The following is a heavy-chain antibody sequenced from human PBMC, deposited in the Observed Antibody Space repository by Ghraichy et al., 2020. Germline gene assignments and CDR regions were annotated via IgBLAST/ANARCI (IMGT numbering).Heavy chain of an antibody. V-gene: IGHV1-2*02. CDR1: GYTFTGYY. J-gene: IGHJ3*02. Sequence: ASVKVSCKASGYTFTGYYTHWVRQAPGQGLEWMGWINPNNGGTNYAQKFQGRVTMTTDTSISTAYMELSSLRSDDTAVFYCARGGSGHAFDIWGQGTMVTVSS. CDR2: INPNNGGT. D-gene: IGHD6-19*01. CDR3: ARGGSGHAFDI.